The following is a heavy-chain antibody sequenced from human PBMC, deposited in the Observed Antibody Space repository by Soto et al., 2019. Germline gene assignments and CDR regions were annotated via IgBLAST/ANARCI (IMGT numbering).Heavy chain of an antibody. CDR2: IDPSDSYT. V-gene: IGHV5-10-1*01. D-gene: IGHD3-22*01. J-gene: IGHJ5*02. CDR1: VYSFTSYW. Sequence: HGESLKISCKGSVYSFTSYWISWVRQMPGKGLEWMGRIDPSDSYTNYSPSFQGHVTISADKSISTAYLQWSSLKASDTAMYYCARHNQQTYYYDSSGSNWFDPWGQGTLVTVSS. CDR3: ARHNQQTYYYDSSGSNWFDP.